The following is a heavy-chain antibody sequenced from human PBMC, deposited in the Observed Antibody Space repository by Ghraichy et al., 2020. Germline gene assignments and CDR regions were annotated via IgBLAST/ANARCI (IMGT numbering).Heavy chain of an antibody. V-gene: IGHV1-2*06. CDR2: INPNSGAT. D-gene: IGHD6-6*01. CDR3: ARGVPPPSTSSDYSQY. Sequence: ASVKVSCKASGYTFTDYYLQWVRQAPGQGLEWMGRINPNSGATNYAQSLQGRVTMTRDTSINTAYMELTSLTSDDTAVYYCARGVPPPSTSSDYSQYWGQGTLVTVSS. J-gene: IGHJ4*02. CDR1: GYTFTDYY.